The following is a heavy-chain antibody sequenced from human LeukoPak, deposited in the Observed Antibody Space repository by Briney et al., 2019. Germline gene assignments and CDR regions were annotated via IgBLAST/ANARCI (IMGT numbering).Heavy chain of an antibody. V-gene: IGHV1-46*01. CDR3: ARDRGMATILYYFDY. D-gene: IGHD5-24*01. Sequence: GASVKVSCKASGYTFTSYYMHWVRQAPGQGLEWMGIINPSGGSTSYAQKFQGRVTMTRDMSTSTVYMELSSLRSEDTAVYYCARDRGMATILYYFDYWGQGTLVAVSS. J-gene: IGHJ4*02. CDR1: GYTFTSYY. CDR2: INPSGGST.